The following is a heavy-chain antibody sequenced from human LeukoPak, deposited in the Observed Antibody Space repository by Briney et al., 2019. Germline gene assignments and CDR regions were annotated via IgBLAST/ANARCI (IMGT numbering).Heavy chain of an antibody. CDR1: GGSISSGGYY. D-gene: IGHD1-26*01. CDR3: AREGPVGTS. CDR2: IYYSGST. J-gene: IGHJ5*02. V-gene: IGHV4-61*08. Sequence: SETLSLTCTVSGGSISSGGYYWSWIRQPPGKGLEWIGYIYYSGSTNYNPSLKSRVTISVDTSKNQFSLKLSSVTAADTAVYYCAREGPVGTSWGQGTLVTVSS.